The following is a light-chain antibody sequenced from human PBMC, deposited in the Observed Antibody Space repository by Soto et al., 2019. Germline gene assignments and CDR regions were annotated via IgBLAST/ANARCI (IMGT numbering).Light chain of an antibody. Sequence: EIVLTQSPATLSLSPGERATLSCRASQSVRSFLAWYQQKPGQAPRLLIYDASNRATGVPGRFSGSGSGTDFTLTISRLEPEDFAVYYCQQRSSWPPALSFGGGTTVDIK. J-gene: IGKJ4*01. CDR1: QSVRSF. CDR2: DAS. CDR3: QQRSSWPPALS. V-gene: IGKV3-11*01.